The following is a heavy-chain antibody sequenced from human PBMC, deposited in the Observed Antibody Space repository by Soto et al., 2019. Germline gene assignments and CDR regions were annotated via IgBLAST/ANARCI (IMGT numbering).Heavy chain of an antibody. Sequence: GSLRLSCAASGFNFSSYGMHWVRQAPGKGLEWVAVISYDGSNKYYADSVKGRFTISRDNSKNTLYLQMNSLRAEDTAVYYCAKVRYSSSSGYYYYYGMDVWGQGTTVTVSS. CDR3: AKVRYSSSSGYYYYYGMDV. D-gene: IGHD6-6*01. V-gene: IGHV3-30*18. CDR1: GFNFSSYG. J-gene: IGHJ6*02. CDR2: ISYDGSNK.